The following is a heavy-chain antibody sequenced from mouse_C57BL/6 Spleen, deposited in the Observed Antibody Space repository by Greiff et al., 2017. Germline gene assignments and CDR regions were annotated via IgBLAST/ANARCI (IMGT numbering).Heavy chain of an antibody. Sequence: EVQLQESGPELVKPGASVKMSCKASGYTFTDYNMHWVKQSHGKSLEWIGYINPNNGGTSYNQKFKGKATLTVNKSSSTAYMELRSLTSEDSAVYYCARRRGPEYYFDYWGQGTTLTVSS. CDR2: INPNNGGT. J-gene: IGHJ2*01. D-gene: IGHD3-3*01. CDR3: ARRRGPEYYFDY. V-gene: IGHV1-22*01. CDR1: GYTFTDYN.